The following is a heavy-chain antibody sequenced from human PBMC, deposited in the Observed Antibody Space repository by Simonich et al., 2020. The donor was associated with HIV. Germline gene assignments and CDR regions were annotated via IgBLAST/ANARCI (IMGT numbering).Heavy chain of an antibody. Sequence: QVQLVQSGAEVKKPGASVKVSCKASGYTYINYGINWVRQAPGQGLEGMGRITVYTGNTDSEKKFRGRLTLTTDTSTTTADMELSRLGSDDTAVYYCATPIAPYYDSSGYLHLGAFDIWGQGTMVTVSS. J-gene: IGHJ3*02. D-gene: IGHD3-22*01. CDR1: GYTYINYG. V-gene: IGHV1-18*01. CDR2: ITVYTGNT. CDR3: ATPIAPYYDSSGYLHLGAFDI.